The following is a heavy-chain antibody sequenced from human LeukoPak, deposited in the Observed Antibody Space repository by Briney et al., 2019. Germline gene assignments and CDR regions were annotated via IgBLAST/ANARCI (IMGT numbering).Heavy chain of an antibody. CDR3: ARESGGAYYYDSSGYFYDAFDI. CDR2: IYTSGST. J-gene: IGHJ3*02. Sequence: PSQTLSLTCTVSGGSISSGSYYWSWIRQPAGKGLEWIGRIYTSGSTNYNPSLKSRVTISVDTSKNQFSLKLSSVTAADTAVYYCARESGGAYYYDSSGYFYDAFDIWGQGTMVTVSS. D-gene: IGHD3-22*01. V-gene: IGHV4-61*02. CDR1: GGSISSGSYY.